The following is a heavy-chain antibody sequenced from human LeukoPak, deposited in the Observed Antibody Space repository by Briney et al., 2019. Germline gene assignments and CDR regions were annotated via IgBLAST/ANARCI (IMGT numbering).Heavy chain of an antibody. Sequence: GGSLRLSCAASGITFSSYGMSWVRQAPGKGLEWVSSISSTGGTTYYADSVKGRFTISRDNSKNTLYLQMNSLRAEDTAIYYCARVYDYVWGSYRYTFDYWGQGTLVTVSS. J-gene: IGHJ4*02. CDR3: ARVYDYVWGSYRYTFDY. CDR1: GITFSSYG. D-gene: IGHD3-16*02. CDR2: ISSTGGTT. V-gene: IGHV3-23*01.